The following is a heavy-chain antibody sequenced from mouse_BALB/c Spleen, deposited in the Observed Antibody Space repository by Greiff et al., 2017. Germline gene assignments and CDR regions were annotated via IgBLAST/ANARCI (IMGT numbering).Heavy chain of an antibody. Sequence: EVKLVESGGGLVQPGGSLKLSCAASGFTFSSYCMSWVRQTPDKRLELVATINSNGGSTYYPYSVKGRFTISRDNAKNNLYLQMRSLKSEDTAMYYCARFVRRGGTDWCFDVWGEGTTVTVAS. V-gene: IGHV5-6-3*01. CDR3: ARFVRRGGTDWCFDV. J-gene: IGHJ1*01. CDR1: GFTFSSYC. D-gene: IGHD2-14*01. CDR2: INSNGGST.